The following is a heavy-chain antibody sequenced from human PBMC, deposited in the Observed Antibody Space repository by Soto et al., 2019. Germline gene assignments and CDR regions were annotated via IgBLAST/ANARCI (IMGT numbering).Heavy chain of an antibody. CDR2: ITGSGGNT. D-gene: IGHD1-26*01. CDR1: GFTFSNYA. Sequence: EVQLLESGGDLVQPGGSLRLSCAASGFTFSNYAMGWVRQAPGKGLEWVSTITGSGGNTFYADSVKGRFTISRDHSKNNLDLQMDSLRAEDKAIYYCGKRDKSVGATHFDYWGQGTLVTVSS. V-gene: IGHV3-23*01. CDR3: GKRDKSVGATHFDY. J-gene: IGHJ4*02.